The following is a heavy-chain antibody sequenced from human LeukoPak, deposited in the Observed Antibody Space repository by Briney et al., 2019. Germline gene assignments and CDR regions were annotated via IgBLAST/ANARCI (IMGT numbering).Heavy chain of an antibody. CDR1: IDSFSNYH. J-gene: IGHJ4*02. CDR2: VNDSGGT. Sequence: SETLSLTCAVYIDSFSNYHWNWIRQTPAKGLEWIGEVNDSGGTNISPSLRSRVILSVDTSKNQFSLKLISVTAADTAVYYCARGVVAAAGRTFDFWGQGTLVTVSS. V-gene: IGHV4-34*01. CDR3: ARGVVAAAGRTFDF. D-gene: IGHD6-13*01.